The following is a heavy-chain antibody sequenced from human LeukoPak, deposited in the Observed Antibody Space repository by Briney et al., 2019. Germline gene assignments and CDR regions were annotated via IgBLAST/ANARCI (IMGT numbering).Heavy chain of an antibody. D-gene: IGHD6-19*01. V-gene: IGHV3-23*01. CDR2: IGGSGGST. Sequence: GGSLRLSCAASGFTFSTYVMSWVRQAPGKGLEWVSAIGGSGGSTYYADSVMGRFTISRDIAKNTLYLQMNSLRAEDTAVYYCARVIYSGWEGELSDWGQGTLVTVS. J-gene: IGHJ4*02. CDR1: GFTFSTYV. CDR3: ARVIYSGWEGELSD.